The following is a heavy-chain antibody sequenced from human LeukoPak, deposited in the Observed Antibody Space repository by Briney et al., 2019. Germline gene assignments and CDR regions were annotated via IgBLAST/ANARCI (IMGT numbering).Heavy chain of an antibody. CDR3: AKVSKRGYCSGGSCYSFDY. CDR1: GFTFSNAW. V-gene: IGHV3-23*01. CDR2: ISGSGGST. D-gene: IGHD2-15*01. J-gene: IGHJ4*02. Sequence: GGSLRLSCAASGFTFSNAWMSWVRQAPGKGLEWVSAISGSGGSTYYADSVKGRFTISRDNSKNTLYLQMNSLRAEDTAVYYCAKVSKRGYCSGGSCYSFDYWGQGTLVTVSS.